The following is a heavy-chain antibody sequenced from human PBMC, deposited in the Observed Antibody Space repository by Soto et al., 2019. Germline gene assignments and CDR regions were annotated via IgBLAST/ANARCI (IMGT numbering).Heavy chain of an antibody. V-gene: IGHV4-34*01. J-gene: IGHJ4*02. CDR3: AGRRYYDYIWGSYRQSQTSIFDY. D-gene: IGHD3-16*02. CDR2: INHSGST. Sequence: SETLSLTCAVYGGSFSGYYWSWIRQPPGKGLEWIGEINHSGSTNYNPSLKSRVTISVDTSKNQFSLKLSSVTAADTAVYYCAGRRYYDYIWGSYRQSQTSIFDYWGQGTLVTVS. CDR1: GGSFSGYY.